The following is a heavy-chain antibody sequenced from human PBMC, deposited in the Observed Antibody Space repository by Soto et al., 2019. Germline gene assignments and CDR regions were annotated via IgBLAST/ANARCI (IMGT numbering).Heavy chain of an antibody. CDR3: ARDRRDGYNFDY. V-gene: IGHV3-21*01. CDR1: GFTFSSYS. CDR2: ISSRNSYI. D-gene: IGHD5-12*01. Sequence: EVQLVESGGGLVKPGGSLRLSCAASGFTFSSYSMNWVRQAPGKGLEWVSSISSRNSYIYYADSVKGRFAISRDNAKNSLYLQMNSLRAEDTAVYYCARDRRDGYNFDYWGQGTLVTVSS. J-gene: IGHJ4*02.